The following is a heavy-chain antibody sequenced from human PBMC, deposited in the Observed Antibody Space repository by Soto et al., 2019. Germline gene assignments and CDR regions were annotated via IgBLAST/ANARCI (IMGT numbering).Heavy chain of an antibody. Sequence: SETLSLTCAVYGGSFSGYYWSWIRQPPGKGLEWIGEINHSGSTNYNPSLKSRVTISLDTSKNQFSLKLSSVTAADTAVYYCARGAGLLWFGELLSDYYYYGMDVWGQGTTVTVSS. CDR3: ARGAGLLWFGELLSDYYYYGMDV. D-gene: IGHD3-10*01. J-gene: IGHJ6*02. CDR2: INHSGST. CDR1: GGSFSGYY. V-gene: IGHV4-34*01.